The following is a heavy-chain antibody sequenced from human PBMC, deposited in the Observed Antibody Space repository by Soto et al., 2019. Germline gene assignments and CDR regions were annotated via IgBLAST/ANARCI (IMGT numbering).Heavy chain of an antibody. Sequence: GESLKISCXGSGYSFTSYWISWVRQMPGKGLEWMGRIDPSDSYTNYSPSFQGHVTISADKSISTAYLQWSSLKASDTAMYYCARRRRQWLADYYYYYGMDVRGQGTTVTVSS. CDR3: ARRRRQWLADYYYYYGMDV. CDR1: GYSFTSYW. J-gene: IGHJ6*02. CDR2: IDPSDSYT. V-gene: IGHV5-10-1*01. D-gene: IGHD6-19*01.